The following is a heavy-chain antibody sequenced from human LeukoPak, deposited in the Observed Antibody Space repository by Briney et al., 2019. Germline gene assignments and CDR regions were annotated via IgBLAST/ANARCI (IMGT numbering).Heavy chain of an antibody. CDR2: ISAYPGNP. Sequence: ASVKVSCTTSGYTFINYGITWVRQAPGQGLEWMGWISAYPGNPNYAQKLQGRVTRTTKYAQKLQARVTLTTDTSTSTAYMELRSLRSDDTAVYYCARTPDTSVSSPPTRFDYWGQGTLVAVSS. D-gene: IGHD5/OR15-5a*01. CDR3: ARTPDTSVSSPPTRFDY. J-gene: IGHJ4*02. CDR1: GYTFINYG. V-gene: IGHV1-18*01.